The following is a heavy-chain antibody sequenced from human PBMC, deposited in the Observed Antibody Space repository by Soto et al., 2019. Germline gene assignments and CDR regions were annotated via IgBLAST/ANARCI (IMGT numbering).Heavy chain of an antibody. CDR1: GFTVSSNY. D-gene: IGHD5-18*01. J-gene: IGHJ4*01. CDR3: ARGFSGYSYGWWY. CDR2: IYSGGST. Sequence: EVQLVESGGGLVQPGGSLRLSCAASGFTVSSNYMSWVRQAPGKGLEWVSVIYSGGSTYYADSVKGRFTISRDNSKNTLYLQMNSLRAEDTPVYYCARGFSGYSYGWWYWGHGTLVTVSS. V-gene: IGHV3-66*01.